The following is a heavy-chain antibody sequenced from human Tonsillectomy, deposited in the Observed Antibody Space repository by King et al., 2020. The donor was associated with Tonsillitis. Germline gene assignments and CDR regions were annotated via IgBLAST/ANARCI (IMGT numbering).Heavy chain of an antibody. CDR3: VRDQDL. CDR2: INHDGSAK. CDR1: GFTFSNHW. V-gene: IGHV3-7*01. J-gene: IGHJ5*02. Sequence: VQLVESGGGLVQPGGSLRLSCAGAGFTFSNHWMNWVRQAPGKGPEWVANINHDGSAKYYVDSVKGRFTISRDNSKNSLYLQMISLRVEDTAAYYCVRDQDLWGQGTLVTVSS.